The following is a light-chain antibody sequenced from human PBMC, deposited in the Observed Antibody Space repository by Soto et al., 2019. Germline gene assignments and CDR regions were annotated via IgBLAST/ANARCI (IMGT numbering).Light chain of an antibody. CDR2: AAS. V-gene: IGKV3-20*01. Sequence: EIVLTQSPGTLSLSPGERATLSCRASQSVSSSYLAWYQQKPGQAPRLLIYAASSRATGIPDRFSGSGSGTDVTLTITRLEPEDFAVYYCQQYGSSPLITFGQGTRLEIK. CDR3: QQYGSSPLIT. J-gene: IGKJ5*01. CDR1: QSVSSSY.